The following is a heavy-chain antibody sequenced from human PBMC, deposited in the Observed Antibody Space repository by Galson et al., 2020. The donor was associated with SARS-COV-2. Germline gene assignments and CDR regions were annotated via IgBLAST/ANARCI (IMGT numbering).Heavy chain of an antibody. CDR2: IIPIFGTA. CDR1: GGTFSSYA. D-gene: IGHD3-22*01. Sequence: SVKVSCKASGGTFSSYAISWVRQAPGQGLEWMGGIIPIFGTANYAQKFQGRVTITADKSTSTAYMELSSLRSEDTAVYYCARGGYSSGYSNWYFDLWGRGTLVTVSS. J-gene: IGHJ2*01. CDR3: ARGGYSSGYSNWYFDL. V-gene: IGHV1-69*06.